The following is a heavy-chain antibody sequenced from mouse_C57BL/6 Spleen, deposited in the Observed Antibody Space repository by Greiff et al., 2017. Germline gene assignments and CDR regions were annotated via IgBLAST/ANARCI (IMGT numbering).Heavy chain of an antibody. CDR1: GYTFTSYW. V-gene: IGHV1-69*01. J-gene: IGHJ2*01. CDR3: ARGFITTVVAGDY. CDR2: IDPSDSYT. D-gene: IGHD1-1*01. Sequence: QVQLQQPGAELVMPGASVKLSCKASGYTFTSYWMHWVKQRPGQGLEWIGEIDPSDSYTNYNQKFKGKSTWTVAKSSSTAYMQLSSLTSEDSAVYYCARGFITTVVAGDYWGQGTTLTVSS.